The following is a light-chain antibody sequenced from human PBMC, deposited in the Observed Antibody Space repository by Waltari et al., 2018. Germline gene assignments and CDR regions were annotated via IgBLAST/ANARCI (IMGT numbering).Light chain of an antibody. CDR1: NIESKS. CDR3: QVWDANTDPGV. CDR2: YDN. V-gene: IGLV3-21*01. Sequence: PGETARITCGGNNIESKSVHWYRQRPGQAPVVVISYDNDRAAGIPERFSGSNSGNTATLTISRVEAGDEADYYCQVWDANTDPGVFGTGTEVTVL. J-gene: IGLJ1*01.